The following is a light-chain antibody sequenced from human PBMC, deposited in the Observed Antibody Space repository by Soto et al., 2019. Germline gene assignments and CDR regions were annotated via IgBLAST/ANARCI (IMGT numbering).Light chain of an antibody. CDR1: SRDVGGYNY. Sequence: QSVLTQPPSASGSPGQSVTLSCTGTSRDVGGYNYVSWYRQRPGKAPKLMIYEVSKRPSGVPDRFSGSKSGNTASLTVSGLQAEDEADYYCSSYAGSNNYVFGTGTKVTVL. V-gene: IGLV2-8*01. J-gene: IGLJ1*01. CDR3: SSYAGSNNYV. CDR2: EVS.